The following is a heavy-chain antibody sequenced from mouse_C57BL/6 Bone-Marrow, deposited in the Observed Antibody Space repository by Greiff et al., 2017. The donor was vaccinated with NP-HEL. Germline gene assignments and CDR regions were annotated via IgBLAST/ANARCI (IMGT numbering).Heavy chain of an antibody. Sequence: VQLQQSGAELVRPGASVTLSCKASGYTFTDYEMHWVKQTPVHGLEWIGAIDPETGGTAYNQKFKGKAILTADKSSSTAYMELRSLTSEDSAVYYCTRKEDYYGSFYAMDYWGQGTSVTVSS. CDR2: IDPETGGT. D-gene: IGHD1-1*01. CDR1: GYTFTDYE. J-gene: IGHJ4*01. V-gene: IGHV1-15*01. CDR3: TRKEDYYGSFYAMDY.